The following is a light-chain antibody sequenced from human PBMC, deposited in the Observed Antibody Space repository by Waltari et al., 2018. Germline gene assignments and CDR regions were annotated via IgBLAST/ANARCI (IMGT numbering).Light chain of an antibody. Sequence: DIQLTQSPPSLSASVGDRVTITFRASQDISKYLAWYQQKPGKGPKLLLYGASRLESGVPARFSGSGSGTDYTLTISSLQPEDFATYYCQHYYSTSPKTFGQGTKLE. CDR1: QDISKY. V-gene: IGKV1-NL1*01. J-gene: IGKJ2*01. CDR3: QHYYSTSPKT. CDR2: GAS.